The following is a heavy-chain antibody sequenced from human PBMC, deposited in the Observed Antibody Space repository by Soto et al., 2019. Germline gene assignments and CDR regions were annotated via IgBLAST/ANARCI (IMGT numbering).Heavy chain of an antibody. CDR1: GFTVSSYA. J-gene: IGHJ6*03. D-gene: IGHD2-2*01. Sequence: GGSLRLSCAASGFTVSSYAMSWVRQAPGKGLEWVSAISGSGGSTYYADSVEGRFTTSRDNSKNTLYLQMNSLRAEDTAVSYCAKDAADIVVVPAAIFYYYYLDVWGQGTTVTVSS. CDR2: ISGSGGST. V-gene: IGHV3-23*01. CDR3: AKDAADIVVVPAAIFYYYYLDV.